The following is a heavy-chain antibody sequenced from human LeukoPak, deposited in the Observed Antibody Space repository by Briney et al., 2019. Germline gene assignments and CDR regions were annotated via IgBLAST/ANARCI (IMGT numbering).Heavy chain of an antibody. CDR2: IYYSGST. D-gene: IGHD6-13*01. CDR1: GGSISSYY. V-gene: IGHV4-59*08. CDR3: SVGSSWYSPYTFDI. J-gene: IGHJ3*02. Sequence: SETLSLTCTVSGGSISSYYWSWIRQPPGKGLEWIGYIYYSGSTNYNPSLKSRVTISVDTSKNQLSLKLSSVTAADTAVYYCSVGSSWYSPYTFDIWGQGTMVTVSS.